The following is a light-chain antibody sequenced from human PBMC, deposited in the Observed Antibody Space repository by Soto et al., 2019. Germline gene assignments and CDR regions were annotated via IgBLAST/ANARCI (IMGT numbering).Light chain of an antibody. V-gene: IGLV1-40*01. CDR3: QYYDSSLSGYV. J-gene: IGLJ1*01. Sequence: QSVLTQPPSVSGAPGQRVTISCTGSSSNIGAGYDVHWYQQLPGAAPKLLIYGNFIRPSGVPDRFSGSKSGTSASLAITGLQAEDEADYYCQYYDSSLSGYVFGTGTKVTVL. CDR1: SSNIGAGYD. CDR2: GNF.